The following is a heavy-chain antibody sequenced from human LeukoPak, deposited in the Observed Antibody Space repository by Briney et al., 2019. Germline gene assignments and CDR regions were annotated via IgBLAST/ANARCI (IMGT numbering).Heavy chain of an antibody. CDR1: GFTFSNYG. V-gene: IGHV3-48*04. D-gene: IGHD3-10*01. CDR2: ISSSSSTL. Sequence: GGSLRLSCAASGFTFSNYGMNWVRQAPGKGLEWVSYISSSSSTLYYADSVKGRFTISRDNAKNSLYLQMNSLRAEDTAVYYCARDGQMTMIRGLIRYWGQGTLVTVSS. CDR3: ARDGQMTMIRGLIRY. J-gene: IGHJ4*02.